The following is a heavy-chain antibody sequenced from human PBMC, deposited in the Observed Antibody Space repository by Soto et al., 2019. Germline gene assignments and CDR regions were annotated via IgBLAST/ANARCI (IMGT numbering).Heavy chain of an antibody. D-gene: IGHD2-2*01. Sequence: EVQVVESGGGLVQPGGSLRLSCVGSGFTFSSSWMSWVRQAPGKGPEWVANVNQDGSETYYVESMKGRFIISRDNAKNSLYLQMNSLRADDSAIYYCARVGICISTRCYGDHWGQGTLVTVSS. CDR3: ARVGICISTRCYGDH. CDR2: VNQDGSET. J-gene: IGHJ4*02. CDR1: GFTFSSSW. V-gene: IGHV3-7*04.